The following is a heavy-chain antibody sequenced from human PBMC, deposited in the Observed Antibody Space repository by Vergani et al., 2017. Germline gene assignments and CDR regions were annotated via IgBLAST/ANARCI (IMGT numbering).Heavy chain of an antibody. CDR2: ISGSGGST. Sequence: EVQLLESGGGLVQPGGSLRLSCAASGIPFSSYAMSSVCQAPGKGLEWVSAISGSGGSTYYADSVKGRFTISKDNSKNTLYLQMNSLGAEDTAVYYWAKDARLFIVVVPAASSSWGKGTTVTVSS. V-gene: IGHV3-23*01. D-gene: IGHD2-2*01. J-gene: IGHJ6*04. CDR3: AKDARLFIVVVPAASSS. CDR1: GIPFSSYA.